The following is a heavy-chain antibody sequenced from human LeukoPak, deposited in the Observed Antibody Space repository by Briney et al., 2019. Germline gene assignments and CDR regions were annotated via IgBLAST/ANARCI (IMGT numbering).Heavy chain of an antibody. J-gene: IGHJ5*02. CDR3: ARGVIFGVVENWFDP. Sequence: SETLSLTCPVSGGSISSYYWSWIRQPAGKGLDGIGCIYTSGSTNYNPSLKSRVTMSVDTSKNQFSLKLTSVTAADTAVHYCARGVIFGVVENWFDPWGQGTLVTVSS. CDR2: IYTSGST. CDR1: GGSISSYY. V-gene: IGHV4-4*07. D-gene: IGHD3-3*01.